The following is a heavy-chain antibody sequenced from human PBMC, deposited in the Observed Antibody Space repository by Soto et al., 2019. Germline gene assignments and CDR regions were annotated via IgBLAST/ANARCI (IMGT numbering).Heavy chain of an antibody. Sequence: EVQLVESGGGLVKPGGSLRLSCAASVFTFSSYSMNWVRQAPGKGLEWVSSISSSSSYIYYADSVKGRFTISRDNAKNSLSLQMNSLRAEDTAVYYCARDLTVFPFDYWGQGTLVTVSS. CDR3: ARDLTVFPFDY. CDR2: ISSSSSYI. D-gene: IGHD4-4*01. CDR1: VFTFSSYS. J-gene: IGHJ4*02. V-gene: IGHV3-21*01.